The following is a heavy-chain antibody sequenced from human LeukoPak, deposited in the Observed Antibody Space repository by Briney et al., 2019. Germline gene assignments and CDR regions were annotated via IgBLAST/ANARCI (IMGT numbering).Heavy chain of an antibody. CDR3: ARGGIAAEDY. V-gene: IGHV3-30-3*01. CDR1: GFTFSSYA. J-gene: IGHJ4*02. CDR2: ISYDGSNK. D-gene: IGHD6-13*01. Sequence: GSLRLSCAASGFTFSSYAMHWVRQAPGKGLEWVAVISYDGSNKYYADSVKGRFTISRDNSKNTLYLQMNSLRAEDTAVYYCARGGIAAEDYWGQGTLVTVSS.